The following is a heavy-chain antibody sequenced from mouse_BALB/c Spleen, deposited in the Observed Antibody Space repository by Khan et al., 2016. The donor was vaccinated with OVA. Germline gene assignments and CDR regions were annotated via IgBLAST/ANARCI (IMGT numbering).Heavy chain of an antibody. D-gene: IGHD2-14*01. CDR3: AREGAYYRSDGWFSY. CDR2: INPSNGYT. CDR1: GYTFTTYT. V-gene: IGHV1-4*01. Sequence: QMQLEESGAELARPGASVKMSCKASGYTFTTYTMHWVKQRPGQGLEWIGYINPSNGYTNYNQKFKDKSTLTADKSSSTAYMQLSSLTSDYSAVYSCAREGAYYRSDGWFSYWGQGTLVTVSA. J-gene: IGHJ3*01.